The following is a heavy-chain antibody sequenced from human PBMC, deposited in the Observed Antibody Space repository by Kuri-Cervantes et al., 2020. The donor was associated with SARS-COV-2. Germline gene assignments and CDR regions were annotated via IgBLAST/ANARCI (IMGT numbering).Heavy chain of an antibody. Sequence: GESLKISCAASGFTFSSYGMHWVRQAPGKGLEWVAVIWYDGSNKYYADSVKGRFTISRDNSKNTLYLQMNSLRAEDTAVYYCSRGPGTTVLISYWGQGNLVHVSS. D-gene: IGHD4-11*01. J-gene: IGHJ4*01. CDR1: GFTFSSYG. CDR2: IWYDGSNK. CDR3: SRGPGTTVLISY. V-gene: IGHV3-33*08.